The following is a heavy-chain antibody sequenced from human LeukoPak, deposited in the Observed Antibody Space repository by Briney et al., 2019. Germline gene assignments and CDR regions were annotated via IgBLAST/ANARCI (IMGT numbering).Heavy chain of an antibody. V-gene: IGHV3-30*18. CDR1: GFTFSSYG. CDR3: AKTNRQSSGHKGPGYFDY. D-gene: IGHD3-22*01. J-gene: IGHJ4*02. Sequence: PGGSLRLSCAASGFTFSSYGMHWVRQAPGKGLEWVAVISYDGSNKYYADSVKGRFTISRDNSKNTLYLQMNSLRAEDTAVYYCAKTNRQSSGHKGPGYFDYWGQGTLVTVSS. CDR2: ISYDGSNK.